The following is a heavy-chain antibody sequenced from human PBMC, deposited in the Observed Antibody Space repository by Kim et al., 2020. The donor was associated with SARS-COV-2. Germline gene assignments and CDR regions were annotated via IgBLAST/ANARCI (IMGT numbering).Heavy chain of an antibody. D-gene: IGHD6-19*01. CDR2: ISWNSGSI. CDR3: AKDLSSGGRGRYYFDY. Sequence: GGSLRLSCAASGFTFDDYAMHWVRQAPGKGLEWVSGISWNSGSIGYADSVKGRFTISRDNAKNSLYLQMNSLRAEDTALYYCAKDLSSGGRGRYYFDYWGQGTLVTVSS. J-gene: IGHJ4*02. CDR1: GFTFDDYA. V-gene: IGHV3-9*01.